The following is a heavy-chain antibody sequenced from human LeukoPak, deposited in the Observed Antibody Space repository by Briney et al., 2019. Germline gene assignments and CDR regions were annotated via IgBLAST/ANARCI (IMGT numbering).Heavy chain of an antibody. Sequence: GGSLRLSCAASGFTFSSYSMNWVRQAPGKGLEWVSYISSSSSTIYYADSVKGRFTISRDNAKNSVFLQMNSLRAEDTAVYYCARMSSNWFDTWGQGTLVTVSS. V-gene: IGHV3-48*01. CDR2: ISSSSSTI. J-gene: IGHJ5*02. CDR1: GFTFSSYS. CDR3: ARMSSNWFDT. D-gene: IGHD3-10*01.